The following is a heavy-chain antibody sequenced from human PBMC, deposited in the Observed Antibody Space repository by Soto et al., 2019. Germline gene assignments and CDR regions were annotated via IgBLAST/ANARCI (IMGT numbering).Heavy chain of an antibody. CDR2: ISTAGDT. J-gene: IGHJ6*02. CDR1: GFGFNGYD. CDR3: ARGADRFDGMDV. V-gene: IGHV3-13*01. Sequence: PGGSLRLSCAASGFGFNGYDMHWVRQAPGKNLEWVAAISTAGDTYYLGSVKGRFTISREDAKNSLSLQMNSLRVGDTAVYYCARGADRFDGMDVGGQGTTFTVSS. D-gene: IGHD3-16*01.